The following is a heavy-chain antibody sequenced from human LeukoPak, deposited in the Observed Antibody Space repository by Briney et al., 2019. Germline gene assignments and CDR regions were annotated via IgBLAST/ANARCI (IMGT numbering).Heavy chain of an antibody. CDR3: ARDRLDDFWSGYHQDFDY. V-gene: IGHV1-46*01. CDR2: INPSGGST. J-gene: IGHJ4*02. CDR1: GYTFTSYY. Sequence: ASVKVSCKASGYTFTSYYMHWVRQAPGQGLEWMGIINPSGGSTSYAQKFQGRVTMTTDTSTSTAYMELRSLRSDDTAVYYCARDRLDDFWSGYHQDFDYWGQGTLVTVSS. D-gene: IGHD3-3*01.